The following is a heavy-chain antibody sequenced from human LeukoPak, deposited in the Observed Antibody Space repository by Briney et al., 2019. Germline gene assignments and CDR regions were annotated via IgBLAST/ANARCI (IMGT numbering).Heavy chain of an antibody. J-gene: IGHJ5*02. CDR3: ASGWVIAIGRIAAAHRGWFDP. V-gene: IGHV4-59*01. D-gene: IGHD6-13*01. CDR1: GGSISSYY. Sequence: PSETLSLTCTVSGGSISSYYWSWIRQPPGKGLEWIGYIYYSGSTNYNPSLKSRVTISVDTSKNQFSLKLSSVTAADTAVYYCASGWVIAIGRIAAAHRGWFDPWGQGTLVTVSS. CDR2: IYYSGST.